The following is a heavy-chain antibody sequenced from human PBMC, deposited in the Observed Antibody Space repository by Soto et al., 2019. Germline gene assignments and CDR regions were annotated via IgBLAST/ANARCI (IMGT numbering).Heavy chain of an antibody. CDR2: IYYSGST. CDR3: ARQPIPYFDY. Sequence: SETLSLTCTVSGGSISSSSYYWGWIRQPPGKGLEWIGSIYYSGSTYYNPSLKSRVTISVDTSKNQFSLKLSSVTAADTAVYYCARQPIPYFDYWGQGTLVTVSS. D-gene: IGHD2-2*02. J-gene: IGHJ4*02. CDR1: GGSISSSSYY. V-gene: IGHV4-39*01.